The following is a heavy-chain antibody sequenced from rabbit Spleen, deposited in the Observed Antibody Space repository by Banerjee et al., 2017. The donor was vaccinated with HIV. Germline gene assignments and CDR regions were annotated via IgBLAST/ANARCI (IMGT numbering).Heavy chain of an antibody. CDR3: ARDTSTSFSSYGMDL. J-gene: IGHJ6*01. CDR1: GFSFSSSDW. D-gene: IGHD1-1*01. CDR2: MNIGSGST. V-gene: IGHV1S40*01. Sequence: QSLEESGGDLVKPGASLTLTCTASGFSFSSSDWMCWVRQAPGKGLEWITCMNIGSGSTYYASWAKGRFTCSKASSTTVTLQMTRLTAADTATYFCARDTSTSFSSYGMDLWAQGPSSPS.